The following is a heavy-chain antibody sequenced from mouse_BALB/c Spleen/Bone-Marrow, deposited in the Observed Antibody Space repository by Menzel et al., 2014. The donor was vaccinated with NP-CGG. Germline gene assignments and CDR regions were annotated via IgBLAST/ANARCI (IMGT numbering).Heavy chain of an antibody. V-gene: IGHV5-9-3*01. CDR1: GFTFSRYA. J-gene: IGHJ4*01. Sequence: EVQGVESGGGLVKPGGSLKLSCAASGFTFSRYAMSWVRQTPEKRLEWVATISSGGSYTYYPDSVKGRFTISRDNAKNTLYLQMSSLRSEDTAMYYCARHFITTATGAMDYWGQGTSVTVSS. CDR3: ARHFITTATGAMDY. CDR2: ISSGGSYT. D-gene: IGHD1-2*01.